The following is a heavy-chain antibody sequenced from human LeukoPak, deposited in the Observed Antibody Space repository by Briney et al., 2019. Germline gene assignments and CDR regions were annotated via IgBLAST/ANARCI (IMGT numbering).Heavy chain of an antibody. V-gene: IGHV1-69*04. CDR2: IIPILGIA. CDR3: ARAPSPASYAMDV. J-gene: IGHJ6*02. Sequence: ASVKVSCKASGGTFSSYAISWVRQAPGQGLEWMGRIIPILGIANYAQKFQGRVTITADKSTSTAYMELSSLRSEDTAVYYCARAPSPASYAMDVWGQGTTVTVSS. CDR1: GGTFSSYA.